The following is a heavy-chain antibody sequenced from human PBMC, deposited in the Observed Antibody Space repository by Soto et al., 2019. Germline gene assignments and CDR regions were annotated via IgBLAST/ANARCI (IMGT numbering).Heavy chain of an antibody. CDR1: GYSISSGYY. D-gene: IGHD1-26*01. V-gene: IGHV4-38-2*02. CDR2: IYHGGST. CDR3: ARDYSGSYYSFWFDP. J-gene: IGHJ5*02. Sequence: SETLSLTCAVSGYSISSGYYWGWLRQPPGKGLEWIGSIYHGGSTYYNPSLNSRVTISVDTSKNQFSLKLNSVTAADTAIYYCARDYSGSYYSFWFDPWGQGTQVTVSS.